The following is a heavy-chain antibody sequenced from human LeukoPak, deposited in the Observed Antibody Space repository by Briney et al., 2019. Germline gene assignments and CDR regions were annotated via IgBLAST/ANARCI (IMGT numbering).Heavy chain of an antibody. J-gene: IGHJ6*02. CDR2: INPNSGGT. Sequence: ASVKVSCKASGHTFTGYCMHWVRQAPGQGLEWMGWINPNSGGTNYAQKFQGRVTMTRDTSISTAYMELSRLRSDDTAVYYCASAYGSGSYYYYYGMDVWGQGTTVTVSS. D-gene: IGHD3-10*01. CDR3: ASAYGSGSYYYYYGMDV. V-gene: IGHV1-2*02. CDR1: GHTFTGYC.